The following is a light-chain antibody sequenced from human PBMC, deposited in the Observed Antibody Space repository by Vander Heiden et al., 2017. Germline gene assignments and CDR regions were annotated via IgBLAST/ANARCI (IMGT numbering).Light chain of an antibody. V-gene: IGKV1-9*01. CDR3: QQLNSYPRGT. Sequence: DIHLIQSPSFLHAAVGDRVTITCRASQGISSYLAWYQQKPGKAPKLLIYAASTLQSGVPSRFSGSGCGTEFTLTISSLQPEDFATYYCQQLNSYPRGTFGHGTKVDIK. CDR2: AAS. CDR1: QGISSY. J-gene: IGKJ3*01.